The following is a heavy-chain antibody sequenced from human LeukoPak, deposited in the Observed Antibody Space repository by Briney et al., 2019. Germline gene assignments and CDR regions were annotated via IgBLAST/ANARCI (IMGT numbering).Heavy chain of an antibody. J-gene: IGHJ4*02. CDR2: INHSGRT. Sequence: SETLSLTCAVYGGSFSGYYWSWVRQPPGKGLGWIGEINHSGRTNYNPSLKSRVTISVDTSKNQFSLKLSSVTAADTAVYYCARAPTVVRIFDYWGQGTLVTVSS. CDR1: GGSFSGYY. D-gene: IGHD4-23*01. CDR3: ARAPTVVRIFDY. V-gene: IGHV4-34*01.